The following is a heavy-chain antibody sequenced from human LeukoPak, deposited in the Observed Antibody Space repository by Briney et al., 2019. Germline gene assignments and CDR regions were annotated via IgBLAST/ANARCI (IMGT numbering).Heavy chain of an antibody. J-gene: IGHJ4*02. CDR3: AREYYYDSSGYYSN. Sequence: SETLSLTCTVSGGSISSSSYYWGWIRQPPGKGLEWIGSIYYSGSTYYNPSLKSRVTISVDTSKNQFSLQLNSVTPEDTAVYYCAREYYYDSSGYYSNWGQGTLVTVSS. CDR2: IYYSGST. V-gene: IGHV4-39*02. CDR1: GGSISSSSYY. D-gene: IGHD3-22*01.